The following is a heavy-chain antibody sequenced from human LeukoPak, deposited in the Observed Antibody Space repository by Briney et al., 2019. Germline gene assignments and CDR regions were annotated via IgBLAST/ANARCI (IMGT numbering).Heavy chain of an antibody. Sequence: WWSVRLSCPVSGFTFSTYWMSWVRQARWKGLDGVDNIRQEGGAKYYVDSVRGRFTISRDNAKNSLYLQMNSLRAEDTGVYYCATSSDAPANMWGQGTLVTVSS. CDR3: ATSSDAPANM. CDR1: GFTFSTYW. D-gene: IGHD2-2*01. J-gene: IGHJ4*02. CDR2: IRQEGGAK. V-gene: IGHV3-7*01.